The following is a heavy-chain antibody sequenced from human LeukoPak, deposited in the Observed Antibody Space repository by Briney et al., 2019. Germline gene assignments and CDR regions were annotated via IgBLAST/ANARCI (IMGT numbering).Heavy chain of an antibody. V-gene: IGHV3-53*01. J-gene: IGHJ6*02. CDR3: ARDGGYCSSTSCKASLYGMDV. CDR2: IYSGGST. CDR1: GFTFSSYS. D-gene: IGHD2-2*01. Sequence: GGSLRLSCAASGFTFSSYSMNWVRQAPGKGLEWVSVIYSGGSTYYADSVKGRFTISRDNSKNTLYLQMNSLRAEDTAVYYCARDGGYCSSTSCKASLYGMDVWGQGTTVTVSS.